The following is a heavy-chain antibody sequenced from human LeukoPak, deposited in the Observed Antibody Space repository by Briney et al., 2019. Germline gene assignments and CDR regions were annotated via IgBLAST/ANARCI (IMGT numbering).Heavy chain of an antibody. Sequence: PGRSLRLSCAASGFTFSTHAMHWVRQAPGRGLNWVALISFDGTNKYYADSVKGRFTISRDNSKNMLYLQMNSLRAEDTAVYYCARTNSDTATPHPSYYFDYWGQGTLVTVSS. CDR2: ISFDGTNK. CDR3: ARTNSDTATPHPSYYFDY. V-gene: IGHV3-30-3*01. CDR1: GFTFSTHA. J-gene: IGHJ4*02. D-gene: IGHD5-18*01.